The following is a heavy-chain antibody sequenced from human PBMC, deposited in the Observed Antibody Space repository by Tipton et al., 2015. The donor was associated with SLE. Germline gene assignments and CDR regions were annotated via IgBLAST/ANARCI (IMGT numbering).Heavy chain of an antibody. CDR3: AKARYSSGWLVDY. CDR1: GGSISSHY. Sequence: TLSLTCTVSGGSISSHYWSWIRQPPGKGLEWIGEINHSGSTNYNPSLKSRVTISVDTSKNQFSLKLSSVTAADTAVYYCAKARYSSGWLVDYWGQGTLVTVSS. D-gene: IGHD6-19*01. J-gene: IGHJ4*02. CDR2: INHSGST. V-gene: IGHV4-34*01.